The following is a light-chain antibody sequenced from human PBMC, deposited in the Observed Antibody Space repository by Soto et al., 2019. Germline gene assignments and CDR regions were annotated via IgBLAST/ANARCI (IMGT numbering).Light chain of an antibody. CDR1: SSDVGVYNY. Sequence: QSALTQPASVSGSPGQSITISCTATSSDVGVYNYVSWYQQHPGQAPKLMIYEVSTRPSGVSNRFSGSKSGNTASLTISGLQAEDEADYYCCSFTTSSTYVFGTGTKVTVL. V-gene: IGLV2-14*01. J-gene: IGLJ1*01. CDR3: CSFTTSSTYV. CDR2: EVS.